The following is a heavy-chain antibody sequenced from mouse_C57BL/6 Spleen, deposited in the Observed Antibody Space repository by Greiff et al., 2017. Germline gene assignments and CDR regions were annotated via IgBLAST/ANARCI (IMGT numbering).Heavy chain of an antibody. Sequence: QVQLQQPGAELVRPGTSVKLSCKASGYTFTSYWMHWVKQRPGQGLEWIGVIDPSDSYTNYTQKFKGKATLTVETSSSTAYMQLSSLTSEDSAVYYCAKVIYYDYDGGYYFDYWGQGTTLTVSS. J-gene: IGHJ2*01. CDR2: IDPSDSYT. D-gene: IGHD2-4*01. CDR3: AKVIYYDYDGGYYFDY. CDR1: GYTFTSYW. V-gene: IGHV1-59*01.